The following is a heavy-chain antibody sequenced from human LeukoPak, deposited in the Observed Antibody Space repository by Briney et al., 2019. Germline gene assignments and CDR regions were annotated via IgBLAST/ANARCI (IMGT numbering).Heavy chain of an antibody. CDR2: ISGSGGTT. CDR1: GFTFSSYA. J-gene: IGHJ4*02. Sequence: PGGSLRLSCAASGFTFSSYAMSWVRQAPGKGLEWVSGISGSGGTTYYADSMKGRFTISRDNSKSTLYLQMSSLRAEDTAVYNCAKTDGSGSFYNPSHFWGQGTLVTVSS. V-gene: IGHV3-23*01. CDR3: AKTDGSGSFYNPSHF. D-gene: IGHD3-10*01.